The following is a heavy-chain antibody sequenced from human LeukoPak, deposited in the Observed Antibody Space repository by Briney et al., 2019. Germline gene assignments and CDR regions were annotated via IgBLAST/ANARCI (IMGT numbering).Heavy chain of an antibody. CDR3: AREGVMITFGGVIVNTLYYYYYYYMDV. D-gene: IGHD3-16*02. J-gene: IGHJ6*03. V-gene: IGHV4-61*02. Sequence: SETLSLTCTVSGGSISSGSYYWSWIRQPAGKGLEWIGRIYTSGSTNYNPSLKSRVTISVDTSKNQFSLKLSSVTAADTAVYYCAREGVMITFGGVIVNTLYYYYYYYMDVWGKGTTVTISS. CDR2: IYTSGST. CDR1: GGSISSGSYY.